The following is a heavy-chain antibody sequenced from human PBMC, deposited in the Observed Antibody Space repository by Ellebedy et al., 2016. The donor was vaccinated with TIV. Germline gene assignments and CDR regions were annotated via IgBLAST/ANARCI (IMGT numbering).Heavy chain of an antibody. V-gene: IGHV5-51*01. J-gene: IGHJ4*02. Sequence: GESLKISCEGSGDIFSTFWIGWVRQMPGKGLEWMGIIYIGDSNVRYSPPFQGQVSISADKSISTSYLQWSSLKASDTAMYYCARLARGGRTTSAAYFDFWGQGTLVTVSS. D-gene: IGHD2-2*01. CDR3: ARLARGGRTTSAAYFDF. CDR2: IYIGDSNV. CDR1: GDIFSTFW.